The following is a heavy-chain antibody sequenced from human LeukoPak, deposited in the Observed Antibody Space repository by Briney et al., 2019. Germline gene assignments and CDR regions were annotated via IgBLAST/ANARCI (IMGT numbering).Heavy chain of an antibody. Sequence: GGSLRLSCAASGFTFSHFGLHWVRQAPGKGLEWVAVIWSDGSNKYYADSVKGRFTISRDDSKKTLYLQMSSLRGEGTAVYYCAKDAQRGFDYSNSLEYWGQGTLVTVSS. CDR2: IWSDGSNK. CDR1: GFTFSHFG. J-gene: IGHJ4*02. V-gene: IGHV3-33*06. CDR3: AKDAQRGFDYSNSLEY. D-gene: IGHD4-11*01.